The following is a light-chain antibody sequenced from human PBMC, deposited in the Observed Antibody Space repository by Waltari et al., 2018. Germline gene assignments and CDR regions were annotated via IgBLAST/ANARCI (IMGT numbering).Light chain of an antibody. J-gene: IGKJ2*01. CDR1: QNINTY. Sequence: DIQMTQSPSSLSASVGDRVTITCRASQNINTYLNWYQQKVGRAPKLLLYATSSLQSGVPSTIIGSGASTPDTLTINSLQPQDDATSSCHQSYTTPRTFGQGTNLEIK. V-gene: IGKV1-39*01. CDR2: ATS. CDR3: HQSYTTPRT.